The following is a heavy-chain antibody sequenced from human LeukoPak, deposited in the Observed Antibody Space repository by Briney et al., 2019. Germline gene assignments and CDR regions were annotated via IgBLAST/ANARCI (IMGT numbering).Heavy chain of an antibody. CDR2: IIPIFGTA. CDR3: ARSVVPAAYYYYYMTS. J-gene: IGHJ6*03. V-gene: IGHV1-69*05. CDR1: GGTFSSYA. Sequence: GSSVKVSCKASGGTFSSYAISWVRQAPGQGLEWMGGIIPIFGTANYAQKFQGRVTITTDESTSTAYMELSSLRSEDTAVYYCARSVVPAAYYYYYMTSGAKGPRSPSP. D-gene: IGHD2-2*01.